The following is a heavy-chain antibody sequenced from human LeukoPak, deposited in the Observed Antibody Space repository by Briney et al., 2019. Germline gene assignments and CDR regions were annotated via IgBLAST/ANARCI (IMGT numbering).Heavy chain of an antibody. J-gene: IGHJ4*02. CDR1: GFTFSTYV. CDR3: VRGTGY. Sequence: GGSLRLSCSVSGFTFSTYVMHWVHQAPGKGLEYVSAIRSNGDNTYYADSVKGRFTISRDNSKNTLYLQMSSLRADDTAVYYCVRGTGYWGQGTLVTVSS. V-gene: IGHV3-64D*06. CDR2: IRSNGDNT.